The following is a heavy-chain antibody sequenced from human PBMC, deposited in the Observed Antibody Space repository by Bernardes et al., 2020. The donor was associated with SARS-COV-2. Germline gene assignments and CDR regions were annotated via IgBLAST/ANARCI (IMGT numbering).Heavy chain of an antibody. CDR2: ISDSSSYI. J-gene: IGHJ4*02. D-gene: IGHD4-17*01. CDR3: AREPYGDSSFDY. V-gene: IGHV3-21*01. CDR1: GFTFISYN. Sequence: GYLRLSCAASGFTFISYNMNWVRQAPGKGLEWVSSISDSSSYIYYADSVKGRFTISRDNAKNSLNLQMNSLRAEDTAVYYCAREPYGDSSFDYWGQGTLVTVSS.